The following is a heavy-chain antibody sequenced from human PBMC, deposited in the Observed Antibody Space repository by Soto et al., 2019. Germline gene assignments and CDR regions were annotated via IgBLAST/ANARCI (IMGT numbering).Heavy chain of an antibody. Sequence: QVHLVESGGGAVQPGRSLRVSCEASGFIFSSYGMHWVRQAPGKGLEWVAFINYDGSNKFYGDSVKGRFTISRDNSKNTLDLQMNSLRGEDTGVYYCARCKQKVMHCAVDVWGQGATVTVTS. J-gene: IGHJ6*02. D-gene: IGHD2-21*01. V-gene: IGHV3-33*01. CDR1: GFIFSSYG. CDR3: ARCKQKVMHCAVDV. CDR2: INYDGSNK.